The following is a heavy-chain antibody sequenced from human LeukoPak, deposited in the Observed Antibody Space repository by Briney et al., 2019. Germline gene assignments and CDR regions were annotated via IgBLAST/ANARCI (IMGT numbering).Heavy chain of an antibody. J-gene: IGHJ6*04. CDR2: IYSGGST. CDR1: GFTVSSNY. Sequence: PGGSLRLSCAASGFTVSSNYMSWVRQAPGKGLEWVSVIYSGGSTYYADSVKGRFTISRNNSKHTLYLQMNSLRAEDTAVYYCARDGCSGGSCYTPREYYYYGMDVWGKGTTVTVSS. CDR3: ARDGCSGGSCYTPREYYYYGMDV. V-gene: IGHV3-53*01. D-gene: IGHD2-15*01.